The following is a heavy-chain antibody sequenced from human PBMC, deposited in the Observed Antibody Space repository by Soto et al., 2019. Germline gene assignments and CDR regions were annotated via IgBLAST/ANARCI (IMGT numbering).Heavy chain of an antibody. J-gene: IGHJ4*02. Sequence: SQTLSLTCAISGDSVSSNSAAWNWIRQSPSRGLEWLGRTYYRSKWYNDYAVSVKSRITINPDTSKNQFSLQLNSVTPEDTAVDYCAREVVAGIANPYKIDYWGQGILVTVSS. CDR2: TYYRSKWYN. V-gene: IGHV6-1*01. CDR1: GDSVSSNSAA. CDR3: AREVVAGIANPYKIDY. D-gene: IGHD6-19*01.